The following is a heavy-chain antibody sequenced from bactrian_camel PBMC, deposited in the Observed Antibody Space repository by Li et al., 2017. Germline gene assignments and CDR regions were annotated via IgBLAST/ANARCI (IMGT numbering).Heavy chain of an antibody. Sequence: VQLVESGGDLVQPGGSLRLSCAASGFTFSTYAMNWVRQAPGKGLEWVSTINSRGVTYYADSVKGRFTISQDSAKTTLYLQMNSLKTEDTAVYYCAAFCSTTSNEPLNYWGQGTQVTVS. V-gene: IGHV3S31*01. CDR2: INSRGVT. CDR1: GFTFSTYA. J-gene: IGHJ4*01. D-gene: IGHD4*01. CDR3: AAFCSTTSNEPLNY.